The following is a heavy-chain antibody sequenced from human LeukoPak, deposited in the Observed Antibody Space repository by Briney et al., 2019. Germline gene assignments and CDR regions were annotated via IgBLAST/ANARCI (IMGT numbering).Heavy chain of an antibody. CDR3: ARVGHNGSGSYPFDY. CDR2: IYHSGST. CDR1: GGSISSGGYS. V-gene: IGHV4-30-2*01. J-gene: IGHJ4*02. Sequence: KPSETLSLTCTVAGGSISSGGYSWSWIRQQPGKGLEWIGYIYHSGSTYYNPSLKSRVTISVDRSKNQFSLKLSSVTAADTAVYYCARVGHNGSGSYPFDYWGQGTLVTVSS. D-gene: IGHD3-10*01.